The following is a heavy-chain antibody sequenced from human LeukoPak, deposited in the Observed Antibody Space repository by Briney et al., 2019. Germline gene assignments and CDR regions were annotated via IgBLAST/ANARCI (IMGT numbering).Heavy chain of an antibody. D-gene: IGHD6-19*01. CDR1: GITVSGNY. Sequence: PGKSLRLSCAASGITVSGNYMTWVRQAPGKGLEWVSVIYIDGTTYYADSVKGRFTISRDNSKNTLYLQMNSLRPEDTAVYYCAKEKVAGFDYWGQGTLVTVSS. CDR3: AKEKVAGFDY. V-gene: IGHV3-53*05. CDR2: IYIDGTT. J-gene: IGHJ4*02.